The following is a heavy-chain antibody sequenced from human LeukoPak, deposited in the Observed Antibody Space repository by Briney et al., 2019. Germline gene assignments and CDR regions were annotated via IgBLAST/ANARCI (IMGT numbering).Heavy chain of an antibody. CDR1: GVSPSDGGYD. D-gene: IGHD3-16*01. CDR3: ARAGGWERWYFDY. CDR2: IHATESA. Sequence: SETLSLTCIVSGVSPSDGGYDWSWIRQPAGKGLEWVGRIHATESAKYNPSLSSRVAMSLATSKNQFSLKLSSVTAADPAVYYCARAGGWERWYFDYWGQGNMVTVSS. J-gene: IGHJ4*02. V-gene: IGHV4-61*02.